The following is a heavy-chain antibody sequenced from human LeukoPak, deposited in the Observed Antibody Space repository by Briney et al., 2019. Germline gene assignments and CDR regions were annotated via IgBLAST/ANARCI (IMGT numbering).Heavy chain of an antibody. Sequence: GASVKVSCKASGGTFSSYAISWVRQAPGQGLEWMGRIIPILGIANYAQKFQGRVTITADESTSTAYMELSSLRSEDTAVYYCARDPFTRYSSSWYSDYYYMDVWGKGTTVTVSS. CDR1: GGTFSSYA. CDR3: ARDPFTRYSSSWYSDYYYMDV. V-gene: IGHV1-69*04. CDR2: IIPILGIA. D-gene: IGHD6-13*01. J-gene: IGHJ6*03.